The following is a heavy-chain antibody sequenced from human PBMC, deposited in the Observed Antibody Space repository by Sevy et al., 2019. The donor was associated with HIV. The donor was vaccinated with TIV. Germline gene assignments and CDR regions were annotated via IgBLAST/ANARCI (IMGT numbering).Heavy chain of an antibody. CDR1: GFTFSSYS. V-gene: IGHV3-21*01. Sequence: GRSLRLSCAASGFTFSSYSMNWVRQAPGKGLEWVSSISSSSSYIYYADSVKGRFTISRDNAKNSLYLQMNSLRAEDTAVYYCARDSRRRDYDFWSGRNYNWFDPWGQGTLVTVSS. CDR3: ARDSRRRDYDFWSGRNYNWFDP. J-gene: IGHJ5*02. D-gene: IGHD3-3*01. CDR2: ISSSSSYI.